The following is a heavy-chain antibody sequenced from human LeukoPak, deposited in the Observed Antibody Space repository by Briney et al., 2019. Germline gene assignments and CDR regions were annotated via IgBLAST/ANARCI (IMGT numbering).Heavy chain of an antibody. J-gene: IGHJ6*02. CDR2: INPNSGGT. Sequence: ASVKVSCKASGYTFTGYYMHWVRQAPGQGLEWMGWINPNSGGTNYAQKFQGRVTMTRDTSISTAYMELSRLRSDDTAVYCCAREPQDIVVVPAAIHYYYYGMDVWGQGTTVTVSS. CDR1: GYTFTGYY. V-gene: IGHV1-2*02. D-gene: IGHD2-2*01. CDR3: AREPQDIVVVPAAIHYYYYGMDV.